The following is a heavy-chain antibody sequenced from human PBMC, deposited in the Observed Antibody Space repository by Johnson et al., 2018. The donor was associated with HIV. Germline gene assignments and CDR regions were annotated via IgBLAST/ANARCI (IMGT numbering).Heavy chain of an antibody. J-gene: IGHJ3*01. CDR2: ITSSGTTI. V-gene: IGHV3-48*04. D-gene: IGHD1-26*01. CDR3: VKGGGSYYRDAVDV. Sequence: VQLVESGGGVIRPGGSLRVSCVASGFTFSSYGMHWVRQAPGKGLEWVSYITSSGTTIYQVDSVKGRFTISRDNAKNSLYLQINSLRVEDTAVYYWVKGGGSYYRDAVDVWGQGTMVTVSS. CDR1: GFTFSSYG.